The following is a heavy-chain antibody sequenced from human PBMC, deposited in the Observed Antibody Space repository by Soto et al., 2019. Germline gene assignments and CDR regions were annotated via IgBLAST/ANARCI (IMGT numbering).Heavy chain of an antibody. CDR1: GFTFSIYA. V-gene: IGHV3-64D*06. D-gene: IGHD3-22*01. Sequence: GGSLRLSCAASGFTFSIYAMHWVRQAPGKGLEYVSSISTNGGSTDYADSVKGRFTISRDNSKNTVYLQMSSLRAEDTAVYYCVKGEYYYDSSGYYPFDYWGQGTLVTVSS. CDR3: VKGEYYYDSSGYYPFDY. CDR2: ISTNGGST. J-gene: IGHJ4*02.